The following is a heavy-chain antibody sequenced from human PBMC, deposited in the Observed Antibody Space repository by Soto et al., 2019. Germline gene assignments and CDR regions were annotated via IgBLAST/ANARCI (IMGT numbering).Heavy chain of an antibody. CDR2: ISGSGGST. Sequence: QPGGSLRLSCAASGFTFSSYAMSWVRQAPGKGLEWVSAISGSGGSTYYADSVKGRFTISRDNSKNTLYLQMNSLRAEDTAVYYCAKDSNSSSSGGWVRVYYGMDVWGQGTTVTVSS. CDR1: GFTFSSYA. V-gene: IGHV3-23*01. CDR3: AKDSNSSSSGGWVRVYYGMDV. J-gene: IGHJ6*02. D-gene: IGHD6-6*01.